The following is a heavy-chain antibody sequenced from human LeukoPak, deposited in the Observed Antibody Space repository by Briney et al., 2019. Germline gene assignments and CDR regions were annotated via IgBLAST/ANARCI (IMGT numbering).Heavy chain of an antibody. J-gene: IGHJ5*02. CDR1: GGSISSGGYY. D-gene: IGHD2-15*01. CDR2: IYYSGRT. CDR3: ARGGVSQNNWFDP. Sequence: SETLSLTCTVSGGSISSGGYYWSWIRQHPGEGLEWIGYIYYSGRTYYNPSLKSRVTIPVDTSKNQFSLKLSSVTAADTAVYYCARGGVSQNNWFDPWGQGTLVTVSS. V-gene: IGHV4-31*03.